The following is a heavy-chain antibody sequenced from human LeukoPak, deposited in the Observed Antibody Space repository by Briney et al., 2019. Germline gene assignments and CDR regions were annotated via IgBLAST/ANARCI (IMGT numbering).Heavy chain of an antibody. CDR3: ARILGSGYEFDYYYGMDV. CDR1: GFTFGSYE. J-gene: IGHJ6*02. CDR2: ISSSGSTI. D-gene: IGHD5-12*01. V-gene: IGHV3-48*03. Sequence: GGSLRLSCAASGFTFGSYEMNWVRQAPGKGLEWVSYISSSGSTIYYADSVKGRFTISRDNAKNSLYLQMNSLRAEDTAVYYCARILGSGYEFDYYYGMDVWGQGTTVTVSS.